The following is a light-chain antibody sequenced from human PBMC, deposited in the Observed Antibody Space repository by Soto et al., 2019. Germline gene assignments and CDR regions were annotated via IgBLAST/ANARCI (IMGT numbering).Light chain of an antibody. CDR3: QSYESSLNVV. CDR1: SSNIGAGYD. V-gene: IGLV1-40*01. CDR2: GNS. Sequence: QSVLTQPPSLSGAPGQRVTISCTGSSSNIGAGYDVHWYQQLPGTAPKLLIYGNSNRPSGVPDRFSGSKSGTSASLAITWLQAEAAADYYCQSYESSLNVVFGGGTQLAV. J-gene: IGLJ2*01.